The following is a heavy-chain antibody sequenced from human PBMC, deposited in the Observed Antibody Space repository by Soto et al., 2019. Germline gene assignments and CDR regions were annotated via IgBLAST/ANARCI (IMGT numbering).Heavy chain of an antibody. V-gene: IGHV3-48*01. CDR3: ARARFGVVRAYYYYCYMDV. CDR1: GFTFSNYS. J-gene: IGHJ6*03. D-gene: IGHD3-3*01. CDR2: ISSSSSSI. Sequence: GGSLRLSCAASGFTFSNYSMKWVRQAPGKGLEWVSYISSSSSSIYYADSVKGRFTISRDNAKNSLYLQMNSLRAEDTAVYYCARARFGVVRAYYYYCYMDVWGKGTTVTVSS.